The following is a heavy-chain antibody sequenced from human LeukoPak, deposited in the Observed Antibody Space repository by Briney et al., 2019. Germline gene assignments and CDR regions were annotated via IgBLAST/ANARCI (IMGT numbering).Heavy chain of an antibody. CDR3: ARDRYYVPDN. Sequence: GGSLRLSCAASGFTFNTNWMHWVRQAPGKGLVWVSCINGDGSTTTYADSVKGRFTISRDNAKNTVYLQINNLGAEDTAVYYCARDRYYVPDNWGQGTLVTVSS. CDR1: GFTFNTNW. D-gene: IGHD3-10*02. V-gene: IGHV3-74*01. CDR2: INGDGSTT. J-gene: IGHJ4*02.